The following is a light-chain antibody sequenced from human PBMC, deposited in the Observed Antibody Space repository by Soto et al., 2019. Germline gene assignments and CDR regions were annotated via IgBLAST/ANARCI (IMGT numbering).Light chain of an antibody. CDR2: GAS. Sequence: EIVMTQSPATLSVSPGERATLSCRASQSVSSNLAWYQQKPGQAPRLLIYGASTRATGIPARFSGSGSGTEFTLTISRLQSEDFAVYCWQQYNNWGTFGQGTKVEVK. CDR1: QSVSSN. J-gene: IGKJ1*01. CDR3: QQYNNWGT. V-gene: IGKV3-15*01.